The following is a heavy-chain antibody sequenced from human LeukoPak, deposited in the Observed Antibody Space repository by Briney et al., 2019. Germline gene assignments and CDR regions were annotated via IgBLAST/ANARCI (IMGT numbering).Heavy chain of an antibody. D-gene: IGHD6-13*01. Sequence: GASVKVSCRASGYTFTSYGISWVRQAPGQGLEWMGRINPNSGGTNYAQKFQGRVTMTRDTSISTAYMELSRLRSDDTAVYYCAREGIAAAGTDWFDPWGQGTLVTVSS. CDR3: AREGIAAAGTDWFDP. V-gene: IGHV1-2*06. CDR2: INPNSGGT. J-gene: IGHJ5*02. CDR1: GYTFTSYG.